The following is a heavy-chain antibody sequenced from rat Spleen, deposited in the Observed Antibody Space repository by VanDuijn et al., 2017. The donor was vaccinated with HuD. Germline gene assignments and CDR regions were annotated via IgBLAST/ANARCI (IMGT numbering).Heavy chain of an antibody. D-gene: IGHD1-4*01. CDR1: GFTFSDYY. J-gene: IGHJ3*01. Sequence: EVQLVESGGGLVQPGRSLKLSCAASGFTFSDYYMAWVRQAPTKGLEWVAYISPGGGSTYYRNSVKGRFIISSDNAKSTLYLQMDSLRSEDTATYYCAKGGYNYGWFAYWGQGTLVTVSS. CDR2: ISPGGGST. CDR3: AKGGYNYGWFAY. V-gene: IGHV5-27*01.